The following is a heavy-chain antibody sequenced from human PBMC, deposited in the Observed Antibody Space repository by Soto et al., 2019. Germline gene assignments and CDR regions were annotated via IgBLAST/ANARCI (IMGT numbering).Heavy chain of an antibody. CDR2: ISGRGYGT. D-gene: IGHD1-1*01. V-gene: IGHV3-23*01. J-gene: IGHJ6*02. CDR3: AKEEPVLVNSYYYYGMDV. Sequence: EVQLLESVGGLVQPGGSLRLSCAASGVTFSSYAMSWVRQAPGMGLEWVSVISGRGYGTYYADSVKGRFTGSRDNSNNTVYLQMNSLRAEDTAVYYCAKEEPVLVNSYYYYGMDVWGQGTRVTVSS. CDR1: GVTFSSYA.